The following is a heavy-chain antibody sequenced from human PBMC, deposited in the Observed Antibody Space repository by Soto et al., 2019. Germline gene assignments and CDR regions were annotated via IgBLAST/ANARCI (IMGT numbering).Heavy chain of an antibody. V-gene: IGHV3-72*01. CDR2: TRNKANSYTT. CDR3: ARVFGSSWYQAFFDY. D-gene: IGHD6-13*01. CDR1: GFTFSDHY. J-gene: IGHJ4*02. Sequence: EVQLVESGGGLVQPGGSLRLSCAASGFTFSDHYMDWVRQAPGKGLEWVGRTRNKANSYTTEYAASVKGRFTISRDDSKHSLFLQMNSLKTEDTAVYYCARVFGSSWYQAFFDYWGQGTLVTVSS.